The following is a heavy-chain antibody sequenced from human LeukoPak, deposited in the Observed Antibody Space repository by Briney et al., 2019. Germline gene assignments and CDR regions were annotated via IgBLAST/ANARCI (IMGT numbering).Heavy chain of an antibody. Sequence: GASVKVSCKASGYTFTGYYMHWVRQAPGQGLEWMGRINPNSGGTNYAQKFQGRVTMTRDTSISTAYMELSRLRSDDTAVYYCARDKGYVENFDYWGQGTLVTVSS. J-gene: IGHJ4*02. D-gene: IGHD5-12*01. CDR3: ARDKGYVENFDY. V-gene: IGHV1-2*06. CDR2: INPNSGGT. CDR1: GYTFTGYY.